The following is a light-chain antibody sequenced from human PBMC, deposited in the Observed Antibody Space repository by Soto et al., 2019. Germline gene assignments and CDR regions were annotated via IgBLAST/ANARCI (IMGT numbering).Light chain of an antibody. V-gene: IGLV2-14*01. CDR3: SSYTSSRSLV. Sequence: QSALTQPASVSGSPGQSITISCTGTSSDVGDFNYVSWYQQHPGKAPKLMIYDVTNRPSGVSNRFSGYKSGNTASLTISGLQAEDEADYYCSSYTSSRSLVFGGGTKLTVL. CDR1: SSDVGDFNY. J-gene: IGLJ2*01. CDR2: DVT.